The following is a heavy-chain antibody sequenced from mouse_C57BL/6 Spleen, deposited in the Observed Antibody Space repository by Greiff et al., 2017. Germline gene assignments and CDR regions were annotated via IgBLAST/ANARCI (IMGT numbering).Heavy chain of an antibody. Sequence: EVQLVESGGGLVKPGGSLKLSCAASGFTFSSYAMSWVRQTPEKRLEWVATISDGGSYTYYPDNVKGRFTISRDNAKNNLYLQMSHLKSEDTAMYYCARGDYYGSSPHWYFDVWGTGTTVTVSS. V-gene: IGHV5-4*01. CDR3: ARGDYYGSSPHWYFDV. J-gene: IGHJ1*03. CDR1: GFTFSSYA. D-gene: IGHD1-1*01. CDR2: ISDGGSYT.